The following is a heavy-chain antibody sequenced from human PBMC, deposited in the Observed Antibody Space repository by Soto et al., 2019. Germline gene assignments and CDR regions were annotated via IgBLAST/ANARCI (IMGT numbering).Heavy chain of an antibody. CDR2: IWYDGSNK. J-gene: IGHJ4*02. CDR3: ARDLGVVVVPAAAFDY. CDR1: GFTFSGYG. D-gene: IGHD2-2*01. V-gene: IGHV3-33*01. Sequence: GGSLRLSCAASGFTFSGYGMHWVRQAPGKGLEWVAVIWYDGSNKYYADSVKGRFTISRDNSKNTLYLQMNSLRAEDTAVYYCARDLGVVVVPAAAFDYWGQGTLVTVSS.